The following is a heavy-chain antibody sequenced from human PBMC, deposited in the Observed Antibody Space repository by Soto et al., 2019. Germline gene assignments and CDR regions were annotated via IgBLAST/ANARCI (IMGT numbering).Heavy chain of an antibody. CDR2: MYPGDSDT. J-gene: IGHJ4*02. V-gene: IGHV5-51*01. CDR1: GYNFTTHW. D-gene: IGHD4-17*01. Sequence: GESLKISCKGSGYNFTTHWIAWVRQMPGKGLEWMGIMYPGDSDTRYSPYFQGQVTISADKSISTAYLQWSSLKASDTAMYYCASHRPTTYGYYFDYWGQGTLVTVSS. CDR3: ASHRPTTYGYYFDY.